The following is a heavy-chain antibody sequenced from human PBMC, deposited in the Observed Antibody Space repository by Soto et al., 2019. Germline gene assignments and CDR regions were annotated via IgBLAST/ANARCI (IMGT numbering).Heavy chain of an antibody. CDR3: ARDPNDSSAYYHHYYYGMDV. V-gene: IGHV1-3*01. CDR2: INAGNGNT. D-gene: IGHD3-22*01. CDR1: GYTFTSYG. Sequence: ASVKVSCKASGYTFTSYGIHWVRQAPGQRLEWTGWINAGNGNTKYSEKFPGRVTITRDTSASTAYLELSSLRSEDTADHYCARDPNDSSAYYHHYYYGMDVWGQGTTVTVSS. J-gene: IGHJ6*02.